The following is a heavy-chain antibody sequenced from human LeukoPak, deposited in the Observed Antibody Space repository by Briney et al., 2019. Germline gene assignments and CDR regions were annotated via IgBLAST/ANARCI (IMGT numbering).Heavy chain of an antibody. D-gene: IGHD3-9*01. Sequence: SETLSLTCTGSGGSINSSSYYWGWIRQPPGKGLEWIGSIYYSGSTYYNPSLKSRVTISVDTSKNQFSLKLSSVTAADTAVYYCARLGILGYDILSGYYIDCFAPWRRETLVTVSS. CDR3: ARLGILGYDILSGYYIDCFAP. CDR2: IYYSGST. V-gene: IGHV4-39*01. CDR1: GGSINSSSYY. J-gene: IGHJ5*02.